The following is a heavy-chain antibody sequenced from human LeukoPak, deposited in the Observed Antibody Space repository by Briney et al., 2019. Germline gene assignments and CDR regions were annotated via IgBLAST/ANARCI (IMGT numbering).Heavy chain of an antibody. CDR3: ARDCSSTSCYGTVY. J-gene: IGHJ4*02. Sequence: SETLSLTCAVYGGSFSGYYWSWIRQPPGKGLEWIGYIYYSGSTYYNPSLKSRVTISVDTSKNQFSLKPSSVTAADTAVYYCARDCSSTSCYGTVYWGQGTLVTVSS. V-gene: IGHV4-30-4*08. D-gene: IGHD2-2*01. CDR2: IYYSGST. CDR1: GGSFSGYY.